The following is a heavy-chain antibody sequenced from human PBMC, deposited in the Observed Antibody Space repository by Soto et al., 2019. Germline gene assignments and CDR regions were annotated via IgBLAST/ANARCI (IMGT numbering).Heavy chain of an antibody. V-gene: IGHV1-46*01. CDR3: ARSFSSYASSGSVNWFDP. D-gene: IGHD3-22*01. J-gene: IGHJ5*02. CDR1: GYTFTSYY. Sequence: ASVKVSCKASGYTFTSYYMHWVRQAPGQGLEWMGIINPSGGSTGYAQKFQGRVTMTRDTSTSTVYMELSSLRSEDTAVYYCARSFSSYASSGSVNWFDPWGQGTLVTVSS. CDR2: INPSGGST.